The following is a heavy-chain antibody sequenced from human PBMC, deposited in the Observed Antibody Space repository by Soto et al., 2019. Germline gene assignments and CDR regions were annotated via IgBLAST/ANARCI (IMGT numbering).Heavy chain of an antibody. Sequence: QAQLQESGPGLVKASETLSLTCSVSDGSVSSGSYYWTWIRQPPGKGLEWIGYISSIGSTLYNPSLKSRVIISVDRSMNQFSLKLSSVTAADTAVYYCARDSLALFDSWGQGTLVTVSS. V-gene: IGHV4-61*01. CDR1: DGSVSSGSYY. CDR2: ISSIGST. J-gene: IGHJ4*02. D-gene: IGHD5-12*01. CDR3: ARDSLALFDS.